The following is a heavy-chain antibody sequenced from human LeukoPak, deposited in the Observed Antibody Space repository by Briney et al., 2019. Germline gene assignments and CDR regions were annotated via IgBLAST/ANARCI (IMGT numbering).Heavy chain of an antibody. CDR1: GYSISSGYY. D-gene: IGHD2-15*01. CDR2: IYHSGST. CDR3: ASMVVAANYYYYYMDV. V-gene: IGHV4-38-2*02. Sequence: TSETLSLTCTVSGYSISSGYYWGWIRQPPGKGLEWIGSIYHSGSTYYNPSLKSRVTISVDTSKNQFSLKLSSVTAADTAVYYCASMVVAANYYYYYMDVWGKGTTVTVSS. J-gene: IGHJ6*03.